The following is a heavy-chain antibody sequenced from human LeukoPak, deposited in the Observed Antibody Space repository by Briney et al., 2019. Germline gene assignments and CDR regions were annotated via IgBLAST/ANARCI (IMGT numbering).Heavy chain of an antibody. CDR3: ASANTAMAYNWFDP. D-gene: IGHD5-18*01. Sequence: PSETLSLTCTVSGGSISNYYWSWIRQPPGKGLEWIGYIYHSGSTNYNPSLKSRVTISVDTSKNQFSLKLSSVTAADTAVYYCASANTAMAYNWFDPWGQGTLVTVSS. CDR1: GGSISNYY. J-gene: IGHJ5*02. V-gene: IGHV4-59*08. CDR2: IYHSGST.